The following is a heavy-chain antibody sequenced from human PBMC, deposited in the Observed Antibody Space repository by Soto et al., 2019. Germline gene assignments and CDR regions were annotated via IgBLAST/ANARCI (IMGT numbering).Heavy chain of an antibody. D-gene: IGHD6-13*01. CDR2: ISGSGGSS. Sequence: GGFLRLACAASGFAFSTYAMTWVRQAPGKGVEWVSVISGSGGSSYYADSVKGRFTISRDNSKNTLFLQMNGLRAEDTAVYYCAKVTKRAAAGRYEYYKYGMDVWGQGT. J-gene: IGHJ6*02. CDR3: AKVTKRAAAGRYEYYKYGMDV. V-gene: IGHV3-23*01. CDR1: GFAFSTYA.